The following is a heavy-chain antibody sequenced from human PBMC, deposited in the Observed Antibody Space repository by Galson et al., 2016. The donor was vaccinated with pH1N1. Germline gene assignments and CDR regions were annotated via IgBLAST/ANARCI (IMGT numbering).Heavy chain of an antibody. CDR2: IYLDDSDT. V-gene: IGHV5-51*01. D-gene: IGHD1-1*01. Sequence: QSGAEVKKPGESLKISCKGSGYGFPTSWIGWVRQMPGKGLEWMGSIYLDDSDTRYSPSFQGQVPISADKSIRTTYLQWSSLKASDTAIYYCARHVALDPPVEYYYIDVWGKGTTVIVSS. CDR3: ARHVALDPPVEYYYIDV. CDR1: GYGFPTSW. J-gene: IGHJ6*03.